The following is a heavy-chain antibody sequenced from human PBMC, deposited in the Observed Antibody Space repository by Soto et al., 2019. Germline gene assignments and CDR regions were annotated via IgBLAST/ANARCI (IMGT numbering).Heavy chain of an antibody. CDR2: ISWNSGSI. CDR1: SFSFDDYA. V-gene: IGHV3-9*01. D-gene: IGHD6-19*01. CDR3: AKDLNTYSTGGGNWFDP. Sequence: CLRLSCAACSFSFDDYAMHGVRQAPGKGLEWVSGISWNSGSIGYADSVKGRFTISRDNAKNSLYLQMNSLRAEDTALYYCAKDLNTYSTGGGNWFDPWGQGTLVTVSS. J-gene: IGHJ5*02.